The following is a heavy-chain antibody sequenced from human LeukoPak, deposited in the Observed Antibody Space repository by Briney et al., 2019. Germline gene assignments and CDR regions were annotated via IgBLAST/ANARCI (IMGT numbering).Heavy chain of an antibody. Sequence: GASVKVSCKAPGYTFTGYYMHWVRQAPGQGLEWMGWINPNSGGTNYAQKFQGRVTMTRDTSISTAYMELSRLRSDDTAVYYCARDLSYCSGGSCYSYAFDIWGQGTMVTVSS. V-gene: IGHV1-2*02. CDR2: INPNSGGT. D-gene: IGHD2-15*01. J-gene: IGHJ3*02. CDR1: GYTFTGYY. CDR3: ARDLSYCSGGSCYSYAFDI.